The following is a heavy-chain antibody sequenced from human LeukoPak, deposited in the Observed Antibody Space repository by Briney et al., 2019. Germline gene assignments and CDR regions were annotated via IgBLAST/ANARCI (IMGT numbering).Heavy chain of an antibody. D-gene: IGHD1-26*01. CDR2: ISYDGGNK. CDR3: ARDHPSGSLDY. V-gene: IGHV3-30*04. Sequence: PGRSLRLSCAASGFTFSSYAMHWVRQAPGKGLEWVAVISYDGGNKYYADSVKGRFTISRDNSKNTLYLQMNSLRAEDTAVYYCARDHPSGSLDYWGQGTLVTVSS. J-gene: IGHJ4*02. CDR1: GFTFSSYA.